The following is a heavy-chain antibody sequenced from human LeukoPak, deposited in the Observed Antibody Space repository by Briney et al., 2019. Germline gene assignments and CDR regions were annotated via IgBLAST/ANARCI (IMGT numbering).Heavy chain of an antibody. D-gene: IGHD2-2*01. CDR1: GFTFSSYE. J-gene: IGHJ3*02. CDR2: ISSSGSTI. Sequence: SGGSLRLSCAASGFTFSSYEMNWVRQAPGKGLAWVSYISSSGSTIYYADSVKGRFTISRDNAKNSLYLQMNSLRAEDTAVYYCARDRCSSTSCPDAFDIWGQGTMVTVSS. V-gene: IGHV3-48*03. CDR3: ARDRCSSTSCPDAFDI.